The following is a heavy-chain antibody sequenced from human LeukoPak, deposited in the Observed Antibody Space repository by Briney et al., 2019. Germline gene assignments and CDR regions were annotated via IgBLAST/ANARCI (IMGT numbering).Heavy chain of an antibody. CDR3: ARDGTAMVTPDY. V-gene: IGHV1-2*02. CDR1: GYTFTGYY. J-gene: IGHJ4*02. D-gene: IGHD5-18*01. CDR2: INPNRGGT. Sequence: ASVKVSCKASGYTFTGYYMHWVRQAPGQGLEWMGWINPNRGGTNYAQKFQGRVTMTRDTSISTAYMELSRLRSDDTAVYYCARDGTAMVTPDYWGQGTLVTVSS.